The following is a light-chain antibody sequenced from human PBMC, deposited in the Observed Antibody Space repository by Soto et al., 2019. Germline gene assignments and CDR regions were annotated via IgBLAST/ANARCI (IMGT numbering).Light chain of an antibody. Sequence: QSALTQPASVSGSPGQSITISCTGTSRDVGSYNLVSWYQQHPGKAPKLMIYEVSKRPSGVSNRFSGSKSGNTASLTISGLQAEDEADYYCCSYAGSSLYVFGSGTKLTVL. CDR1: SRDVGSYNL. CDR3: CSYAGSSLYV. V-gene: IGLV2-23*02. CDR2: EVS. J-gene: IGLJ1*01.